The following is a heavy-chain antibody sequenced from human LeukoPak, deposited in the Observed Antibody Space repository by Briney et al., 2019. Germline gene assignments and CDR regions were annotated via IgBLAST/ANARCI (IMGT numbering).Heavy chain of an antibody. D-gene: IGHD2-2*02. V-gene: IGHV4-30-2*01. J-gene: IGHJ4*02. Sequence: PSETLSLTCAVSGDSISSGTYSWTWIRQPPGKGLEWIEFISHSGSTYYNPSLKSRVTMSVDRSENQFSLKLSSVTAADTAVYYCARGLIVPSTIFDYWGQGALVTVSS. CDR2: ISHSGST. CDR3: ARGLIVPSTIFDY. CDR1: GDSISSGTYS.